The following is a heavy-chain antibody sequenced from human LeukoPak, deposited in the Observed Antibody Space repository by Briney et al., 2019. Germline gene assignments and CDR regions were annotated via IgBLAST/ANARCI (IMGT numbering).Heavy chain of an antibody. Sequence: GASVKVSCKASGGTFSSYAISWVRQAPGQGLEWMGGIIPIFGTANYAQKFQGRVTITADESTSTAYMELSSLRSEDTAVYHCARMYYYDSSGFFDYWGQGTLVTVSS. J-gene: IGHJ4*02. V-gene: IGHV1-69*13. CDR3: ARMYYYDSSGFFDY. D-gene: IGHD3-22*01. CDR1: GGTFSSYA. CDR2: IIPIFGTA.